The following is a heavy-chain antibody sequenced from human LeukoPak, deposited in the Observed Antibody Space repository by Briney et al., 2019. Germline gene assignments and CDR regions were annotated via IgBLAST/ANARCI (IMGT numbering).Heavy chain of an antibody. V-gene: IGHV3-9*01. Sequence: GGSLRLSCAASGFTFDDYAMNWVRQAPGKGLEWVSGISWNSGSIGYADSVKGRFTISRDNAKNSLYLQMNSLRSEDTAVYYCARGLGLRFTYYYDSSGYRGVDYWGQGTLVTVSS. CDR2: ISWNSGSI. D-gene: IGHD3-22*01. J-gene: IGHJ4*02. CDR1: GFTFDDYA. CDR3: ARGLGLRFTYYYDSSGYRGVDY.